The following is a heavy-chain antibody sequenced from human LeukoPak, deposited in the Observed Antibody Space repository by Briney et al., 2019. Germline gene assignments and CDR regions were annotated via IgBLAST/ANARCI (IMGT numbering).Heavy chain of an antibody. CDR1: GGSISSHY. CDR2: IYYSGST. CDR3: ARERTTYLDY. J-gene: IGHJ4*02. V-gene: IGHV4-59*11. D-gene: IGHD1/OR15-1a*01. Sequence: SETLSLTCTVSGGSISSHYWSWIRQPPGKGLEWIGYIYYSGSTNYNPSLKSRATISVDTSKNQFSLKLSSVTAADTAVYYCARERTTYLDYWGQGTLVTVSS.